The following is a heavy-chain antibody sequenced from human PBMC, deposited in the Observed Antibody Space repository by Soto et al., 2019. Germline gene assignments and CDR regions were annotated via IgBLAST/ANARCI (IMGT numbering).Heavy chain of an antibody. CDR1: GGTFSSYA. J-gene: IGHJ4*02. CDR2: ITPIFGTT. D-gene: IGHD1-26*01. Sequence: QVQLMQSGAEVKKPGSSVKVSCKASGGTFSSYAISWVRQAPGQGLEWMGGITPIFGTTKYAQKFRGRVTITADGSTTTAYMELSSLRPEDTAVYYCARRRFSGTYYFDYWGQGTLVTVSS. CDR3: ARRRFSGTYYFDY. V-gene: IGHV1-69*01.